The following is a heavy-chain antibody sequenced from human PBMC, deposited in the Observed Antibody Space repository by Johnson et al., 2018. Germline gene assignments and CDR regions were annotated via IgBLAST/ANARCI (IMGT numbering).Heavy chain of an antibody. CDR2: ISYDGSNK. J-gene: IGHJ6*03. D-gene: IGHD2-15*01. CDR1: GFTFSSYA. Sequence: QVQLVQSGGGVVQPGRSLRLSCAASGFTFSSYAMHWVRQAPGKGLEWVAVISYDGSNKYYADSVKGRFTISRDNSKNTLYLQMNSLRAEDTAVYYCAKDMVVVAATPKYYMDVWGKGTTVTVSS. V-gene: IGHV3-30-3*01. CDR3: AKDMVVVAATPKYYMDV.